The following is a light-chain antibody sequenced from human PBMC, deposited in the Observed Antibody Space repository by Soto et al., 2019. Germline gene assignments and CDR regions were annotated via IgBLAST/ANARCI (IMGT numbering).Light chain of an antibody. V-gene: IGKV1-39*01. CDR1: QDIRSY. CDR2: ATS. CDR3: QQSYSTPRT. J-gene: IGKJ2*01. Sequence: DIEMTQSPSSLSASVGDRVTITCRTSQDIRSYLNWYQQRPGNAPKLPIYATSSLQSGVPSRFSGSGSGKDFALTISTLQPEDFATYYCQQSYSTPRTFGQGTKV.